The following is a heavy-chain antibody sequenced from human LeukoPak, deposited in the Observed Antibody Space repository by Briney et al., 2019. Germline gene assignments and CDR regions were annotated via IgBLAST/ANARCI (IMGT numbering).Heavy chain of an antibody. J-gene: IGHJ4*02. V-gene: IGHV3-7*01. D-gene: IGHD1-20*01. Sequence: GGSLRLSCAASGFMFSSLWMGWVRQAPGKGLEWVANIKHDGSEKYYVDSLKGRFAISRDNAKNSLYLQMNSLRAEDTAVYYCAIYNWNSRRELDYWGQGTLVTVTP. CDR2: IKHDGSEK. CDR1: GFMFSSLW. CDR3: AIYNWNSRRELDY.